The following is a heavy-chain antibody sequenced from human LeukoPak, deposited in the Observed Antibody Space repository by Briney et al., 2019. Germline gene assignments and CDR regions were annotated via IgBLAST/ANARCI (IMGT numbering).Heavy chain of an antibody. CDR1: GYSFTSYW. Sequence: GESLKISCKGSGYSFTSYWIGWVRQMPGKGLELMGIIYPGDSDTRYSPSFQGQVTISADKSISTAYLQWSSLKASDTAMYYCARRERVTIFGVAQTDAFDIWGQGTMVTVSS. CDR3: ARRERVTIFGVAQTDAFDI. V-gene: IGHV5-51*01. CDR2: IYPGDSDT. J-gene: IGHJ3*02. D-gene: IGHD3-3*01.